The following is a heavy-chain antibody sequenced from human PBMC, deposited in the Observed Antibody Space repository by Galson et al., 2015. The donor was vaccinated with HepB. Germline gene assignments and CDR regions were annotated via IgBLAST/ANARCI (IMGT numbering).Heavy chain of an antibody. CDR2: TYYRSKWYN. Sequence: CAISGDSVSSNSAAWNWIRQSPSRGLEWLGRTYYRSKWYNDYAVSVKSRITINPDTSKNQFSLQLNSVTPEDTAVYYCAREVVATTSYYYYYYMDVWGKGTTVTVSS. CDR1: GDSVSSNSAA. V-gene: IGHV6-1*01. D-gene: IGHD5-12*01. CDR3: AREVVATTSYYYYYYMDV. J-gene: IGHJ6*03.